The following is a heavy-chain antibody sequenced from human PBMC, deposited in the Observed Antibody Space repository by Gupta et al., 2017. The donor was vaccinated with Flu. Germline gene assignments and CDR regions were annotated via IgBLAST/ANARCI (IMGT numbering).Heavy chain of an antibody. Sequence: QVQLQESGPGLVKPSETLSLTCTVSGGSISSYYWSWIRPPPGKGLEWIGYIYYSGSTNYNPPLKSRVTISVDTSKNQFSLKLSSVTAADTAVYYCARDASYYDSSGYYTHNYYYGMDVWGQGTTVTVSS. CDR1: GGSISSYY. CDR3: ARDASYYDSSGYYTHNYYYGMDV. CDR2: IYYSGST. D-gene: IGHD3-22*01. V-gene: IGHV4-59*01. J-gene: IGHJ6*02.